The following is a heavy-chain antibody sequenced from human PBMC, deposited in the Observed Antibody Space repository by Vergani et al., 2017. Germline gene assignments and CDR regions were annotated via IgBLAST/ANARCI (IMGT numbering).Heavy chain of an antibody. CDR2: MNPNSGNT. CDR1: GYTFTSYD. D-gene: IGHD2-2*02. Sequence: QVQLVQSGAEVKKPGASVKVSCKASGYTFTSYDINWVRQATGQGLEWMGWMNPNSGNTGYAQKFQGRITMTRDTSMSTAYMELSSIRSDDTAVYYCATIGYRRWGYYFDYWGQGILVTVSS. J-gene: IGHJ4*02. V-gene: IGHV1-8*01. CDR3: ATIGYRRWGYYFDY.